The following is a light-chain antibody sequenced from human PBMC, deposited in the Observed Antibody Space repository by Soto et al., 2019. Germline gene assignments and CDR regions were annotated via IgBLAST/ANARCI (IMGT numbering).Light chain of an antibody. J-gene: IGKJ4*01. CDR2: ETS. CDR3: QQYSAYPLT. CDR1: QSISGW. Sequence: IQMTQSPSTLSASLGDRVTITCRASQSISGWLAWSQQKPGKAPKLLIYETSNLQSGVPSRFSGSGSATDFTLTISGRQPDDFATYYCQQYSAYPLTFGGGTKVEI. V-gene: IGKV1-5*03.